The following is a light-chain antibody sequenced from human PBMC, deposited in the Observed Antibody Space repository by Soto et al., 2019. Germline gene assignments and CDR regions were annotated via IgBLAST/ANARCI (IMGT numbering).Light chain of an antibody. J-gene: IGLJ2*01. V-gene: IGLV2-14*01. CDR2: EVS. CDR1: SNDVGGYDY. Sequence: QSVLTQPASVSGSPGQSITISCSGTSNDVGGYDYVSWYQQHPGKAPKLVIYEVSNRPSWVSNRFSGSKSGNTASLTISGLQPEDEADYYCNSYTSSSTLVFGGGTQLT. CDR3: NSYTSSSTLV.